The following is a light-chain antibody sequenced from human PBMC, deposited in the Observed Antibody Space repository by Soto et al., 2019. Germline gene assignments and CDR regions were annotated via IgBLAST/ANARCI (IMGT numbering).Light chain of an antibody. Sequence: DIQMTQSPSSLSASVGDRVTITCRASQRISSYSHWYQQKPGKAPKLLIYKASTLKSGVPSRFSGSGSGTEFTLTISSLQPDDFATYYCQHYNSYSEAFGQGTKVDI. CDR1: QRISSY. CDR3: QHYNSYSEA. J-gene: IGKJ1*01. V-gene: IGKV1-5*03. CDR2: KAS.